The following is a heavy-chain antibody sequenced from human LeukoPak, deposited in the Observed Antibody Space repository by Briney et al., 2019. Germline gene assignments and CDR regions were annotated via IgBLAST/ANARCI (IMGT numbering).Heavy chain of an antibody. Sequence: SGGSLRLSCAASGFTFSRYGMHWVRQAPGKGLEWVAFIRYDGSDKSYADSVKGRFTISRDNSKNTLYLQMNSLRAEDTAVYYCAKIGAVAGHFDYWGRGTLVTVSS. V-gene: IGHV3-30*02. CDR3: AKIGAVAGHFDY. D-gene: IGHD6-19*01. CDR1: GFTFSRYG. CDR2: IRYDGSDK. J-gene: IGHJ4*02.